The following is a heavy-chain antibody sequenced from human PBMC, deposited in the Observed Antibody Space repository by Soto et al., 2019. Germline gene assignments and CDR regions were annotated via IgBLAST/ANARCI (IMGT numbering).Heavy chain of an antibody. V-gene: IGHV3-7*01. Sequence: EVQLVESGGGLVQPGGSLRLSCAASGFTFSSYWMSWVRQAPGKGLEWVANIKQDGSEKYYVDSVKGQFTISRDNAKNSLYLQMNSLRAEDTAVYYCARVPRYGDYPDAFDIWGQGTMVTVSS. D-gene: IGHD4-17*01. J-gene: IGHJ3*02. CDR3: ARVPRYGDYPDAFDI. CDR2: IKQDGSEK. CDR1: GFTFSSYW.